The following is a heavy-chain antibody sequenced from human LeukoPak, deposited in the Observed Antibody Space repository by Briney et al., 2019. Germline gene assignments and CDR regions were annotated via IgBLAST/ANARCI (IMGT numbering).Heavy chain of an antibody. CDR2: IYHSGST. V-gene: IGHV4-38-2*01. CDR1: GYSISSGYY. D-gene: IGHD2-21*01. CDR3: ARRMTILWWPFDY. J-gene: IGHJ4*02. Sequence: KPSETLSLTCAVSGYSISSGYYWGWIRQPPGKGLEWIGSIYHSGSTYYNPSLKSRVTISVDTSKNQFSLKLSSVTAADTAVYYRARRMTILWWPFDYWGQGTLVTVSS.